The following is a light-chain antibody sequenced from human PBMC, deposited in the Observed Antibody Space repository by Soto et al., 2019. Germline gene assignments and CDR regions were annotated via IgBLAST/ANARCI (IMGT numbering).Light chain of an antibody. V-gene: IGKV1-5*03. CDR2: KAS. CDR3: QQYDSYSYT. CDR1: QSISSW. J-gene: IGKJ2*01. Sequence: DIQMTQSPSTLSASVGDRVTITCRASQSISSWLAWYQQKPGKAPNLLIYKASTLESGVPSRFSGSGSGTESSLTISSLQPDDFATYYCQQYDSYSYTFGQGTKLEIK.